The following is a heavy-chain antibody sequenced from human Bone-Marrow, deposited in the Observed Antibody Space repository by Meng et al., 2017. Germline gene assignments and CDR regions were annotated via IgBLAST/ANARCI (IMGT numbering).Heavy chain of an antibody. CDR1: GGSISSYY. V-gene: IGHV4-4*07. D-gene: IGHD6-13*01. CDR2: IYTTGST. Sequence: ESLKISCTVSGGSISSYYWSWIRQPAGKGLEWIGRIYTTGSTNYNPSLKRRVTISVDTSKNQFSLKLSSVTAADTAVYYCAHAAAGNFDYWGQGTLVTVSS. CDR3: AHAAAGNFDY. J-gene: IGHJ4*02.